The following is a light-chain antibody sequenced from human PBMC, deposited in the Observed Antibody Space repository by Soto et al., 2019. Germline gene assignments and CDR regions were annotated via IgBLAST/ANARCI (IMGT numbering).Light chain of an antibody. J-gene: IGLJ3*02. V-gene: IGLV2-23*02. CDR3: FSYAGSSTWV. Sequence: QSALTQPASVSGSPGQSITISCTGTRSDIGSYNSIAWYQQHPGKAPRVMIFGVTKRPSGISDRFSGSKSGYTVSLTISGLQDEDEADYFCFSYAGSSTWVFGGGTKLTVL. CDR2: GVT. CDR1: RSDIGSYNS.